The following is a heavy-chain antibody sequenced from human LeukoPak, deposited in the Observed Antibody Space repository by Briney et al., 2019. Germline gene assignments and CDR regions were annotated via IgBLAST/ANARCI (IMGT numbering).Heavy chain of an antibody. V-gene: IGHV3-48*01. D-gene: IGHD3-22*01. CDR2: IGSTSGTI. J-gene: IGHJ5*02. Sequence: PGGSLRLSCAASGFTFSSYSMNWVRQTPGKGLEWVSFIGSTSGTIYYADSVKSRFTISRDTAKNSLYLQMNSLRAEDTAVYYCAKDRAAWSDSSGYLVPWGQGTLVTVSS. CDR3: AKDRAAWSDSSGYLVP. CDR1: GFTFSSYS.